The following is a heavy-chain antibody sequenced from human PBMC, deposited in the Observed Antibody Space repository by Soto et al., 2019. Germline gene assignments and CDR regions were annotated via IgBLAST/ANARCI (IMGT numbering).Heavy chain of an antibody. V-gene: IGHV1-69*06. CDR1: GGTFSSLA. D-gene: IGHD3-10*01. Sequence: QVQLVQSGAEVKKPGSSVKVSCKASGGTFSSLAISWVRQAPGQGLEWMGGLVPVFGTANYAQKFQGRVTITADTSTSTSYMELGSLRSEDTEVYYCARSPGVFDYWGQGTLVTVSS. J-gene: IGHJ4*02. CDR2: LVPVFGTA. CDR3: ARSPGVFDY.